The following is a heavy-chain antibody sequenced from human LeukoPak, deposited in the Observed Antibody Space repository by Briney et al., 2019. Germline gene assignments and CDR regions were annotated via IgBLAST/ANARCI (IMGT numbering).Heavy chain of an antibody. CDR1: GYMFTNYD. V-gene: IGHV1-8*03. CDR3: ARGPNYSNFGSAYYYYMDV. D-gene: IGHD4-11*01. Sequence: ASVKVSCKSSGYMFTNYDINWVRQAPGQGLEGLGWMNPQRGNTGYAQKFRGRVTTTSNTTTTTTYIEVSSLRCEDTAVYYCARGPNYSNFGSAYYYYMDVWGKGTPVTVSS. CDR2: MNPQRGNT. J-gene: IGHJ6*03.